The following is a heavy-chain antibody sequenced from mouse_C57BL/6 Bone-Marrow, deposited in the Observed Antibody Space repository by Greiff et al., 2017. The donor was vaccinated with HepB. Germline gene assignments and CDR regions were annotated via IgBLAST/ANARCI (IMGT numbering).Heavy chain of an antibody. CDR1: GYSITSGYY. CDR2: ISYGGSN. J-gene: IGHJ2*01. CDR3: ARGLRGGFDY. D-gene: IGHD1-1*01. Sequence: EVKLMESGPGLVQPSQSLSLTCSVTGYSITSGYYWNWIRQFPGNKLEWVGYISYGGSNNYNPSLKNRIYITRDTSKNQFFLKLNSMTTEDTATYCCARGLRGGFDYWGQGTTLTVSS. V-gene: IGHV3-6*01.